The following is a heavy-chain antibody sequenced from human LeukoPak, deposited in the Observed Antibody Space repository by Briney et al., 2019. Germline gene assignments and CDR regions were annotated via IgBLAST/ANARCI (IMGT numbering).Heavy chain of an antibody. J-gene: IGHJ3*02. D-gene: IGHD3-22*01. V-gene: IGHV3-33*01. CDR1: GFTFSSYG. CDR2: IWYDGSNK. CDR3: ARDWGVDYYYDSSGPLGEAFDI. Sequence: GGSLRLSCAASGFTFSSYGMHWVRQAPGKGLEWVAVIWYDGSNKYYADSVKGRFTISRDNSKNTLYLQMNSLRAEDTAVYYCARDWGVDYYYDSSGPLGEAFDIWGQGTMVTVSS.